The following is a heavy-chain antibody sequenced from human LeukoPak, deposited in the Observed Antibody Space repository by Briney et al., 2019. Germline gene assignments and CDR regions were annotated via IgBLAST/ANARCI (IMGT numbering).Heavy chain of an antibody. CDR1: GGSFSGYY. D-gene: IGHD5-18*01. Sequence: SETLSLTCAVYGGSFSGYYWSWIRQPPGKGLEWIGEINHSGSTNYNPSLKSRVTISVDTSKNQFSLKLSSVTAADTAVYYCARGLMDSYGPTPFDYWGQGTLVTVSS. V-gene: IGHV4-34*01. J-gene: IGHJ4*02. CDR2: INHSGST. CDR3: ARGLMDSYGPTPFDY.